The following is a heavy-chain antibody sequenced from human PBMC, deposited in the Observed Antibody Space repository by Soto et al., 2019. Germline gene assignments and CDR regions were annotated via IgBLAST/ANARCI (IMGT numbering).Heavy chain of an antibody. CDR3: AKRYGSGSYRDFNSYYGMDI. J-gene: IGHJ6*02. CDR2: ISPTGEQR. CDR1: IFPFRNYC. V-gene: IGHV3-23*01. Sequence: VSLRLSFSASIFPFRNYCMSWVRPGPGKGLEWVSGISPTGEQRFYVDSVKGRFFISRDNSQNTLSLEMSNLRADDTAVYYCAKRYGSGSYRDFNSYYGMDIWGQGTAVNVS. D-gene: IGHD3-10*01.